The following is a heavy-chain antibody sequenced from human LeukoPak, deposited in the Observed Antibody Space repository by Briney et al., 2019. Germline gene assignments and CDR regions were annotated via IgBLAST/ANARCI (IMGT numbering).Heavy chain of an antibody. CDR2: ISAYYGNT. Sequence: ASVKVSCKASGYTFTSYGISWVRQAPGQGLEWMGWISAYYGNTNYAQKLQGRVTMTTDTSTSTAYMELRSLRSDDTAVYYCAREKRRLAAAGTGADYWGQGTLVTVSS. CDR1: GYTFTSYG. J-gene: IGHJ4*02. V-gene: IGHV1-18*01. CDR3: AREKRRLAAAGTGADY. D-gene: IGHD6-13*01.